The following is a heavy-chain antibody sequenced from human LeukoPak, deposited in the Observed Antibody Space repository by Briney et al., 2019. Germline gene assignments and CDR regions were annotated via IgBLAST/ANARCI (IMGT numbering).Heavy chain of an antibody. Sequence: SETLSLTCTVSGGSISSYYWSWIRQPPGKGLEWIGYIYYSGSTNYNPSLKSRVTMSLDTSKNQFSLKLSFVTAADAAVYYCARVGQGNFDYWGQGTLVTVS. CDR2: IYYSGST. D-gene: IGHD3-10*01. J-gene: IGHJ4*02. CDR1: GGSISSYY. V-gene: IGHV4-59*01. CDR3: ARVGQGNFDY.